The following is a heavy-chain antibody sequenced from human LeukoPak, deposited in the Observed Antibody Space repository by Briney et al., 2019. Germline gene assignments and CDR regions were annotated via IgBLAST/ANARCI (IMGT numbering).Heavy chain of an antibody. CDR3: ARAPRGPNYYYYYMDV. J-gene: IGHJ6*03. CDR1: GDSICNY. V-gene: IGHV4-59*01. D-gene: IGHD3-10*01. CDR2: VYYSGSS. Sequence: SETLSLTCSVSGDSICNYWSWIRQPPGKGLEWIGYVYYSGSSSYNPSLKSRVTISVDTSKNQFSLKLSSVTAADTAVYYCARAPRGPNYYYYYMDVWGKGTTVTISS.